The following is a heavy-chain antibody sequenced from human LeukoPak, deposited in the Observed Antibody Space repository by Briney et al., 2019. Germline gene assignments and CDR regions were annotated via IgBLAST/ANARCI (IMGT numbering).Heavy chain of an antibody. D-gene: IGHD5-18*01. J-gene: IGHJ4*02. V-gene: IGHV4-61*02. CDR3: ARVPSGAMAHYFDY. CDR2: IYTSGST. Sequence: PSETLSLTCTVSGGSISSGSYYWSWIRQPAGKGLEWIGRIYTSGSTNYNPSLKSRVTISVDTSKNQFSLKLSSVTAADTAVYYCARVPSGAMAHYFDYWGQGTLVTVSS. CDR1: GGSISSGSYY.